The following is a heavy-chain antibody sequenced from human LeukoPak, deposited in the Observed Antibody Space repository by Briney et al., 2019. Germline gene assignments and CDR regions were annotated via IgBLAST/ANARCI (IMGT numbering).Heavy chain of an antibody. CDR2: INPNSGDT. CDR1: GYTFTGYF. V-gene: IGHV1-2*06. CDR3: ARDLSSTPNWELDY. Sequence: ASVKVSCKASGYTFTGYFMHWVRQAPGQGLEWMGRINPNSGDTNYAQNFRGRVTMTRDTSISTAYMELSRLGSDDTAVYYCARDLSSTPNWELDYWGQGALVTVSS. J-gene: IGHJ4*02. D-gene: IGHD7-27*01.